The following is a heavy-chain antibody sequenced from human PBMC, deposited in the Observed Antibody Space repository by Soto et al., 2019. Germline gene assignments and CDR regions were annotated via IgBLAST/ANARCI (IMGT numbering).Heavy chain of an antibody. V-gene: IGHV1-18*01. CDR1: GYTFTSYG. CDR3: ARDRRVTPQMVRWFDP. D-gene: IGHD5-18*01. Sequence: GASVKVSCKASGYTFTSYGISWVRQAPGQGLEWMGWISAYNGNTNYAQKLQGRVTMTTDTSTSTAYMELRSLRSDDTAVYYCARDRRVTPQMVRWFDPWGQGTLVTVSS. J-gene: IGHJ5*02. CDR2: ISAYNGNT.